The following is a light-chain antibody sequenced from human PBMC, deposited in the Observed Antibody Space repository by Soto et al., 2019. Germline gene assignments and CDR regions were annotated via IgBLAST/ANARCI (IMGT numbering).Light chain of an antibody. CDR1: QSVTSSS. J-gene: IGKJ1*01. CDR2: GAF. Sequence: IVLTKFPGTLSLSPGERATLSCRASQSVTSSSLAWYQQKPGQAPSLLIYGAFTRATGVPARFSGAGSGTEFTLTISSLQSEDLALYYCQQYNDWPLTFGQGTKVDIK. CDR3: QQYNDWPLT. V-gene: IGKV3-15*01.